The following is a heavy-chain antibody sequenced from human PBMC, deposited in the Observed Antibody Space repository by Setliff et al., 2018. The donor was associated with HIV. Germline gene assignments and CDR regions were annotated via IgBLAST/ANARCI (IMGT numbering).Heavy chain of an antibody. Sequence: ASVKVSCKASGYTFTDNYLHWVRQAPGQGLEWMGGIIPIFGTPDYAQKFQGRVTMTTDTSTSTAYMELRSLRSDDTAVYYCAREIGDYYDSSGYYPPTDYYYGMDVWGQGTTVTVSS. D-gene: IGHD3-22*01. CDR1: GYTFTDNY. J-gene: IGHJ6*02. CDR3: AREIGDYYDSSGYYPPTDYYYGMDV. V-gene: IGHV1-2*02. CDR2: IIPIFGTP.